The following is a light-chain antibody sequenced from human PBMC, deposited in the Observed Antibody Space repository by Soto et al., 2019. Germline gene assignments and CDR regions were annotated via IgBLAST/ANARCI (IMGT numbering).Light chain of an antibody. J-gene: IGKJ1*01. V-gene: IGKV1-39*01. CDR3: QQSYSHPWT. CDR1: QNIKNY. CDR2: AAS. Sequence: DIQLTQSPSSLSASIGDRVTISCRASQNIKNYLNWSQQERGKTPKLLVYAASTLQGWVPSRFTGSGSWTDFTLTISSLIPDDWATYFCQQSYSHPWTFGQGTPV.